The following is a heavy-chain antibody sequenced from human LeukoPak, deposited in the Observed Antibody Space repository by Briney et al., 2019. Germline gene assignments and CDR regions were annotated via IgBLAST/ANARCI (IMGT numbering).Heavy chain of an antibody. CDR3: TTVLIPFLSNVDY. D-gene: IGHD2-15*01. Sequence: GGSLRLSCAASGFTFSNARMSWVRQAPGKGLEWVGRIKSKTDGGTTDYAAPVKGRFTTSRDDSKNTLYLQMNSLKTEDTAVYYCTTVLIPFLSNVDYWGQGTLVTVSS. CDR1: GFTFSNAR. V-gene: IGHV3-15*01. CDR2: IKSKTDGGTT. J-gene: IGHJ4*02.